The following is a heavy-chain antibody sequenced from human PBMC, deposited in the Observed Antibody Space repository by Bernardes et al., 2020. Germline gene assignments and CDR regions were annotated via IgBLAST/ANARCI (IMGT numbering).Heavy chain of an antibody. D-gene: IGHD6-6*01. J-gene: IGHJ4*02. CDR3: ARVDSSSSGGFVLSIDY. Sequence: SETLSLTCTVSGGSISSYYWSWIRQPPGKGLEWIGYIYYSGSTNYNPSLKSRVTISVDTSKNQFSLKLSSVTAADTAVYYCARVDSSSSGGFVLSIDYWGQGTLVTVSS. CDR2: IYYSGST. V-gene: IGHV4-59*01. CDR1: GGSISSYY.